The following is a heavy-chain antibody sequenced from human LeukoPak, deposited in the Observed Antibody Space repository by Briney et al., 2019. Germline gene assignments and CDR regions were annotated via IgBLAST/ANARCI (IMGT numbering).Heavy chain of an antibody. D-gene: IGHD2-2*01. CDR3: ARGAWDCSSTSCYVNWFDP. Sequence: PSETLSLTCAVYGGSFSGYYWSWIRQPPGKGLEWIGEINHSGSTNYNPSLKSRVTISVDTSKNQFSLKLSSVTAADTAGYYCARGAWDCSSTSCYVNWFDPWGQGTLVTVSS. CDR2: INHSGST. V-gene: IGHV4-34*01. CDR1: GGSFSGYY. J-gene: IGHJ5*02.